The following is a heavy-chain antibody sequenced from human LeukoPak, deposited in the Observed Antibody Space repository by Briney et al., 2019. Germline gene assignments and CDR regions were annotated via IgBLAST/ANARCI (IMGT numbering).Heavy chain of an antibody. V-gene: IGHV7-4-1*02. Sequence: ASVKVSCKASGGTFTSYAMNWVRQAPGQGLEWMGWINTNTGNPTYAQGFTGRFVFSLDTSVSTAYLQISSLKAEDTAVYYCARYEVLRLGESETYYDYWGQGTLVTVSS. CDR2: INTNTGNP. CDR1: GGTFTSYA. D-gene: IGHD3-16*01. J-gene: IGHJ4*02. CDR3: ARYEVLRLGESETYYDY.